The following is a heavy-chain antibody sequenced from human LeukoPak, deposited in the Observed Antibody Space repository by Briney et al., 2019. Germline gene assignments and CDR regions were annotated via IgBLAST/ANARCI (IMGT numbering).Heavy chain of an antibody. V-gene: IGHV1-2*02. CDR3: ARDRRLYCSSTSCQGGSRYWFDP. CDR2: INPNSGGT. J-gene: IGHJ5*02. CDR1: GYTFTSYG. D-gene: IGHD2-2*01. Sequence: ASVKVSCKASGYTFTSYGISWVRQAPGQGLEWMGWINPNSGGTNYAQKFQGRVTMTRDTSISTAYMELSRLRSDDTAVYYCARDRRLYCSSTSCQGGSRYWFDPWGQGTLVTVSS.